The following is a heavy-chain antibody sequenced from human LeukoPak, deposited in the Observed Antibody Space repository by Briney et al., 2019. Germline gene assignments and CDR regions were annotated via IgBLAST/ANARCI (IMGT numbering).Heavy chain of an antibody. J-gene: IGHJ3*02. V-gene: IGHV3-30*02. CDR3: AREPTVEMGAFDI. CDR2: IHHDGSNK. CDR1: GFTFSSYG. Sequence: GGSLRLSCAASGFTFSSYGMHWVRQAPGKGLDWVAFIHHDGSNKYYADSVRGRFTISRDNAKNSLYLQMNSLRAEDTAVYYCAREPTVEMGAFDIWGQGTMVTVSS. D-gene: IGHD4-23*01.